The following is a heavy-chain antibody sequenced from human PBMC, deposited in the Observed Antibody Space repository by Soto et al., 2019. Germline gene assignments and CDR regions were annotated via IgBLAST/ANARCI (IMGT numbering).Heavy chain of an antibody. D-gene: IGHD6-13*01. Sequence: SETLSLTCTVSGGSISSYYCSWIRQPPGKGLEWIGYIYYSGGTNYNPSLKSRVTISVDTSKNQFSLKLSSVTAADTAVYYCAREGYSSSWYRAPDGMDVWGQGTTVTVSS. CDR3: AREGYSSSWYRAPDGMDV. CDR2: IYYSGGT. V-gene: IGHV4-59*01. CDR1: GGSISSYY. J-gene: IGHJ6*02.